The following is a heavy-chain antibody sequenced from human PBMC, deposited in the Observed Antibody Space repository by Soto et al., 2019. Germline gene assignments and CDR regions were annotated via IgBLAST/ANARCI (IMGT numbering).Heavy chain of an antibody. D-gene: IGHD3-10*01. CDR2: INAGNGNT. J-gene: IGHJ3*02. CDR1: GYTFTSYA. CDR3: ARDSPPITMVRGVNAFDI. V-gene: IGHV1-3*01. Sequence: APVKASCKASGYTFTSYAMHWVRQAPGQRHEWMGWINAGNGNTKYSQKFQGRDTITRDTSASTAYMELSSLRSEDTAVYYCARDSPPITMVRGVNAFDIWGQGTMVTVSS.